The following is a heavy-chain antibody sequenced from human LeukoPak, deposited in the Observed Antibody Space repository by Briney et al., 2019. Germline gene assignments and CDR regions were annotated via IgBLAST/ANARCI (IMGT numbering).Heavy chain of an antibody. CDR2: INHSGST. CDR1: GGSFSGYY. D-gene: IGHD6-19*01. V-gene: IGHV4-34*01. Sequence: PSETLSLTCAVYGGSFSGYYWSWIRQPPGKGLEWIGEINHSGSTNYNPSLKSRVTISVDTSKNQFSLKLSSVTAADTAVYYCAGDGAVAGTGGGLYWGQGTLVTVSS. CDR3: AGDGAVAGTGGGLY. J-gene: IGHJ4*02.